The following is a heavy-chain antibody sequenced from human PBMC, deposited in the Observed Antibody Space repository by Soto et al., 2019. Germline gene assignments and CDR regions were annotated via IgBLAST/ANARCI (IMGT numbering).Heavy chain of an antibody. Sequence: ASVKVSCKTSGYPFTDYFIHWVRQAPGQGLEWMGIISLYHHSTSYAQKFQGRLTVTADTSTTTVYMDLSSLTSEDSAVYWCARELYACGGDCPYYMDYWGQGTLVTVSS. D-gene: IGHD2-21*02. J-gene: IGHJ4*02. CDR3: ARELYACGGDCPYYMDY. CDR2: ISLYHHST. V-gene: IGHV1-46*01. CDR1: GYPFTDYF.